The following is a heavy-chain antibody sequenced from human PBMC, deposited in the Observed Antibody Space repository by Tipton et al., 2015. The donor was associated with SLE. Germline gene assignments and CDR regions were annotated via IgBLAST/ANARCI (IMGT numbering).Heavy chain of an antibody. CDR3: ARLGDWDQYDDMDV. V-gene: IGHV1-18*01. CDR2: ISGYNGNT. CDR1: GYTFTSYR. Sequence: QVQLVQSGAEVRKPGASVTVSCKASGYTFTSYRITWVRQAPGQGLEWMGWISGYNGNTNYAQKLQGRVTMTTDTSTSTAYMELRSLRSDDTAVYYWARLGDWDQYDDMDVWGKGTTVTVSS. D-gene: IGHD3-16*01. J-gene: IGHJ6*03.